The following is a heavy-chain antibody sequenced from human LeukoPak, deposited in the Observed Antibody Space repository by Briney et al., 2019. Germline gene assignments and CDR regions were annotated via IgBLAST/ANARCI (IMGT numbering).Heavy chain of an antibody. CDR2: IYYSGST. CDR3: ARFTRSGWLFDF. CDR1: GGSIRSYY. J-gene: IGHJ4*02. D-gene: IGHD6-19*01. V-gene: IGHV4-59*01. Sequence: SETLSLTCTVSGGSIRSYYWSWIRQPPGKGLEWIGYIYYSGSTNYNPSLKSRVSISVDTSKNQFSLKLSSVIAADTAVYYCARFTRSGWLFDFWGQGTLVTVSS.